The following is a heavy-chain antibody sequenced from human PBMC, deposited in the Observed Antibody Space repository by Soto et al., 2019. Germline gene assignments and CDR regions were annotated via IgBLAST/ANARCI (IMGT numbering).Heavy chain of an antibody. D-gene: IGHD3-10*01. J-gene: IGHJ4*02. CDR1: GFTFSNAW. CDR3: TTQGGSGSYYNVDY. V-gene: IGHV3-15*01. CDR2: IKSKTDGGTT. Sequence: GGSLRLSCAASGFTFSNAWMSWVRQAPGKGLEWVGRIKSKTDGGTTDYAAPVKGRFTISRDDSKNTLYLQMNSLKTEDTAVYYCTTQGGSGSYYNVDYWGQGTLVTVPQ.